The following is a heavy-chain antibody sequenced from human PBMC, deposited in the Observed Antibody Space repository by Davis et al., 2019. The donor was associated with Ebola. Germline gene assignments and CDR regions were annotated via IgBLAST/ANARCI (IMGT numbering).Heavy chain of an antibody. Sequence: AASVKVSCKASGGTFSSHTISWVRQAPGQGLEWMGRIIPILGIANYAQKFQGRVTITADKSTSTAYMELSSLRSEDTAVYYCARPILPPVTHCGADSWGQGTLVTVSS. J-gene: IGHJ5*01. CDR1: GGTFSSHT. CDR3: ARPILPPVTHCGADS. V-gene: IGHV1-69*02. D-gene: IGHD5-18*01. CDR2: IIPILGIA.